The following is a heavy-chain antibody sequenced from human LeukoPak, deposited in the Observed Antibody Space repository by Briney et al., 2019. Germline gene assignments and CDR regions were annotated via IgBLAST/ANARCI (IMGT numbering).Heavy chain of an antibody. D-gene: IGHD6-19*01. V-gene: IGHV3-74*01. J-gene: IGHJ6*02. CDR1: GFTFSSYW. CDR3: AKDKGSGWTYGMDV. CDR2: INSDGSST. Sequence: GGSLRLSCAASGFTFSSYWMHWVRQAPGKGLVWVSRINSDGSSTSYADSVKGRFTISRDNAKNTLFLQMNSLRAEDTAVYYCAKDKGSGWTYGMDVWGQGTTVTVSS.